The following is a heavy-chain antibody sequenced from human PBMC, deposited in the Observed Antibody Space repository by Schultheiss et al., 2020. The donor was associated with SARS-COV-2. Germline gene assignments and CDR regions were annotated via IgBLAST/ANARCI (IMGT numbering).Heavy chain of an antibody. CDR1: GGSFSGYY. Sequence: GSLRLSCAVYGGSFSGYYWSWIRQPPGKGLEWIGEINHSGSTNYNPSLKSRVTISVDTSKNQFSLKLSSVTAADTAVYYCARGEGGGAARPGGMDVWGQGTTVTVSS. D-gene: IGHD6-6*01. CDR2: INHSGST. J-gene: IGHJ6*02. CDR3: ARGEGGGAARPGGMDV. V-gene: IGHV4-34*01.